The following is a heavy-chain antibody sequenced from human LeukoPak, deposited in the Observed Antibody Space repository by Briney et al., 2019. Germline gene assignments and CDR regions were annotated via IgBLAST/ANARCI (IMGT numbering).Heavy chain of an antibody. D-gene: IGHD1-26*01. CDR2: IFHTGNT. V-gene: IGHV4-30-2*01. CDR1: GASISGGLYS. J-gene: IGHJ4*02. CDR3: ARGWRAWELLLGSLSGFDY. Sequence: SQTLSLTCAVSGASISGGLYSWNWIRQPPGKDLEWLGYIFHTGNTYYSPSLKSRVTISVDRSKTQFSLKLSSVTAADTAVYYCARGWRAWELLLGSLSGFDYWGQGTLVTVSS.